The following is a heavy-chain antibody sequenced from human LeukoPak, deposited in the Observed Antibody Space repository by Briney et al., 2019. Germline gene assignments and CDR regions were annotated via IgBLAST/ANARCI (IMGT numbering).Heavy chain of an antibody. CDR1: GYTFTSYG. J-gene: IGHJ5*02. D-gene: IGHD2-2*01. CDR2: ISGYDGKT. V-gene: IGHV1-18*01. Sequence: ASVKVSCKASGYTFTSYGISWVRQAPGQGLEWMGWISGYDGKTNYAQKFQGRVTMTTDTSTNTAYMELRTLRSDDTAVYYCARDFSRARVDCFDPWGQGTLVTVSP. CDR3: ARDFSRARVDCFDP.